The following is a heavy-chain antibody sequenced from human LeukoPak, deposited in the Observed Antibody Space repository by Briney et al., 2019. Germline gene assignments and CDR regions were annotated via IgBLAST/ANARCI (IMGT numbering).Heavy chain of an antibody. CDR1: GFSFSNYW. CDR2: IKKDGSEK. D-gene: IGHD5-18*01. Sequence: PGGSLRLSCAASGFSFSNYWMNWVRQAPGKGLEWVANIKKDGSEKNYVGSVKGRFTISRDNAKNSLYLQMNSLRAEDTAVYYCARDLYSGPNTDYWGQGTLVTVSS. CDR3: ARDLYSGPNTDY. V-gene: IGHV3-7*01. J-gene: IGHJ4*02.